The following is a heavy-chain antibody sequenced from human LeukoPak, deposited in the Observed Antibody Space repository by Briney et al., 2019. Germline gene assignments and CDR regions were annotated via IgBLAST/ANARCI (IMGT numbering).Heavy chain of an antibody. D-gene: IGHD2-2*01. Sequence: ASVKVSCKASGYTFTSYYMHWVRQAPGQGLEWMRIINPSGGSTSYAQKFQGRVTMTRDTSTSTVYMELSSLRSEDTAVYYCARTSLGTIYYYYMDVWGKGTTVTVSS. CDR2: INPSGGST. J-gene: IGHJ6*03. CDR3: ARTSLGTIYYYYMDV. CDR1: GYTFTSYY. V-gene: IGHV1-46*01.